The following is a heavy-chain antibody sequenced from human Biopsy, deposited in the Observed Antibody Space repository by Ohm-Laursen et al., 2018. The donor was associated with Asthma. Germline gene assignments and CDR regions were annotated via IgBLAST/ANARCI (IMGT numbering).Heavy chain of an antibody. V-gene: IGHV1-69*13. CDR3: ARDQGDFWFFDL. Sequence: ASVKVSCKASGGTFSSDAIGWVRQAPGQGLEWMGGIIPIVGTTAYAQKFQGRVTITADEATSTAYMELSSLRSEDTAVYYCARDQGDFWFFDLWGRGSLVTVSS. D-gene: IGHD3-16*01. J-gene: IGHJ2*01. CDR2: IIPIVGTT. CDR1: GGTFSSDA.